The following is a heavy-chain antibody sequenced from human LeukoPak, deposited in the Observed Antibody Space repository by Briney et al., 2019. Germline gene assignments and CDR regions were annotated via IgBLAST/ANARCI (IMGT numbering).Heavy chain of an antibody. CDR3: ARGSVGYYVSGSPFYYGMDV. Sequence: SETLSLTCAVYGGSLSGYYWTWIRQPPGKGLEWIGELNHSGTTNYNPSLKSRVTISEDTSTSQLSLRLSPVTAADTAVYYCARGSVGYYVSGSPFYYGMDVWGQGATVTVSS. CDR1: GGSLSGYY. V-gene: IGHV4-34*01. J-gene: IGHJ6*02. CDR2: LNHSGTT. D-gene: IGHD3-10*01.